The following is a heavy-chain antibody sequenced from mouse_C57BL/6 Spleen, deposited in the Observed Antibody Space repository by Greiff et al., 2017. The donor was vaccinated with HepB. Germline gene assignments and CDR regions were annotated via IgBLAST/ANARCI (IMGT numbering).Heavy chain of an antibody. Sequence: QVQLQQPGAELVKPGASVKLSCKASGYTFTSYWMQWVKQRPGQGLEWIGEIDPSDSYTNYNQKFKGKATLTVDTSSSTAYMQLSSLTSEDSAVYYCARGGSELRPPDYWGQGTTLTVSS. CDR2: IDPSDSYT. J-gene: IGHJ2*01. D-gene: IGHD3-2*02. CDR3: ARGGSELRPPDY. V-gene: IGHV1-50*01. CDR1: GYTFTSYW.